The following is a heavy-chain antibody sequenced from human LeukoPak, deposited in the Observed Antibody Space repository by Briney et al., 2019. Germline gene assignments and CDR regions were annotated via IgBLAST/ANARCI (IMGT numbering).Heavy chain of an antibody. CDR2: IYYTGSS. CDR1: GDSISSPTYY. CDR3: ARDNVVDATSGIDY. Sequence: SETLSLTCTVSGDSISSPTYYWAWIRQPPGKGLEWIGSIYYTGSSYYNSSLQSRVTIFVDTSKNQVSLRLTSVTAADTAVYFCARDNVVDATSGIDYWGQGTLVTVSS. D-gene: IGHD2-21*01. V-gene: IGHV4-39*02. J-gene: IGHJ4*02.